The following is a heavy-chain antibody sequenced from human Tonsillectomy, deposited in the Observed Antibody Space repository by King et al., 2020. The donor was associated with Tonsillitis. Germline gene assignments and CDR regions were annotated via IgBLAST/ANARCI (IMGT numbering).Heavy chain of an antibody. CDR2: ISYDGSNK. J-gene: IGHJ5*01. V-gene: IGHV3-30*18. D-gene: IGHD3-16*01. CDR3: GKDPPEVAVMCGADS. CDR1: GFTFSTYG. Sequence: VQLVESGGGVVQPGRSLRLSCAASGFTFSTYGMHWLRQAPGKGLEWVAVISYDGSNKVYVDSVRGRFTISRDNSENMLYLQMSSLRVEDTAVYYCGKDPPEVAVMCGADSWGQGTLVTVSS.